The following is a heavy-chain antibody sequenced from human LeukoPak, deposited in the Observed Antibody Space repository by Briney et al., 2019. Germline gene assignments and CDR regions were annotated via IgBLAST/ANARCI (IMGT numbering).Heavy chain of an antibody. J-gene: IGHJ5*02. CDR1: GFTFSSYA. V-gene: IGHV3-30-3*01. CDR2: ISYDGSNK. D-gene: IGHD2-2*01. Sequence: GGSLRLSCAASGFTFSSYAMHWVRQAPGKGPEWVAVISYDGSNKYYTDSVKGRFTISRDNSENTLYLQMNSLRAEDTAVYYCARSDCGSISCPRGFDPWGQGTLVTVSS. CDR3: ARSDCGSISCPRGFDP.